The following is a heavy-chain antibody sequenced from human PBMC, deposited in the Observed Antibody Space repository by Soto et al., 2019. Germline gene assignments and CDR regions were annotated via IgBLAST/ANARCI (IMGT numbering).Heavy chain of an antibody. J-gene: IGHJ4*02. D-gene: IGHD6-13*01. CDR3: ASHSSHWPFFDF. CDR1: GGSSRQSSYF. Sequence: PSETLSLTCAVSGGSSRQSSYFWGWIRQPPGKGLEWIASVYYSGTPYYSPSLKSRVTISIDTSKTQISLKLNSLTAADTAVYYCASHSSHWPFFDFWGQGTLVTVS. V-gene: IGHV4-39*01. CDR2: VYYSGTP.